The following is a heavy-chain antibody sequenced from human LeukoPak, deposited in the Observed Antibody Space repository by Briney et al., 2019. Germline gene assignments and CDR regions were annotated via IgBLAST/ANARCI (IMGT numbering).Heavy chain of an antibody. CDR3: ARAPRDQLLPEYYFDY. J-gene: IGHJ4*02. CDR2: IYYSGST. V-gene: IGHV4-31*03. CDR1: GGSISSGGYY. D-gene: IGHD2-2*01. Sequence: SQTLSLTCTVSGGSISSGGYYWSWHRQHPGKGLEWLGYIYYSGSTYYNPSLKSRVTISVDTSKNQFSLKLSSVTAADTAVYYCARAPRDQLLPEYYFDYWGQGTLVTVSS.